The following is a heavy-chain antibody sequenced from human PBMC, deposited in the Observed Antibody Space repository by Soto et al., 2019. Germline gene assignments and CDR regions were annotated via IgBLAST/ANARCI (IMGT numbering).Heavy chain of an antibody. V-gene: IGHV3-7*01. J-gene: IGHJ4*02. Sequence: GGSLRLSCVASGFTFSTYWMDWVRQAPGKGLEWVANINQDGSEKHYVDSVKGRFTISRDNAKNSLCLQMSSLTAEDSALYYCSRSLDYWGQGALVTVSS. CDR1: GFTFSTYW. CDR3: SRSLDY. CDR2: INQDGSEK.